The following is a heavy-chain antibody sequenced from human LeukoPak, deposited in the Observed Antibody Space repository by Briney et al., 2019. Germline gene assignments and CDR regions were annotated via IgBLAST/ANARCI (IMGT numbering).Heavy chain of an antibody. D-gene: IGHD3-3*01. Sequence: PGGSLRLSCAASGFIFTSYSMHWVRQTPGEGLEWVSSINTDGRYKLYADSVKGRFTISRDDAKNSLYLQMNSLRVEDTALYYCARGDDFWGDRDAFDIWGQGTMVTVSS. V-gene: IGHV3-21*01. J-gene: IGHJ3*02. CDR3: ARGDDFWGDRDAFDI. CDR2: INTDGRYK. CDR1: GFIFTSYS.